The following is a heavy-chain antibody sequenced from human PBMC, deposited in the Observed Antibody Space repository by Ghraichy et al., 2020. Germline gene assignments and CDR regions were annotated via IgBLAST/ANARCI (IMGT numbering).Heavy chain of an antibody. CDR2: IYPGDSDT. D-gene: IGHD1-26*01. CDR3: ARQAVVGATRAPFDY. J-gene: IGHJ4*02. Sequence: GESLNISCKGSGYSFTTYWIAWVRQMPGKGLEWMGIIYPGDSDTRYSPSFQGQVTISADKSISTAYLQWSSLKASDTAIYYCARQAVVGATRAPFDYWGQGTLVTVSS. CDR1: GYSFTTYW. V-gene: IGHV5-51*01.